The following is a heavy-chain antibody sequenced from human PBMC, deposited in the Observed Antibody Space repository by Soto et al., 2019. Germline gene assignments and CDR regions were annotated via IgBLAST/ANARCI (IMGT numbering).Heavy chain of an antibody. Sequence: SETLSLTCTVSGGSISSGGYYWSWIRQPPGKGLEWIGSIYYSGSTYYNPSLKSRVTISVDTSKNQFSPKLSSVTAADTAVYYCARHMWSGLQNWFDPWGQGTLVTVSS. CDR2: IYYSGST. V-gene: IGHV4-39*01. J-gene: IGHJ5*02. D-gene: IGHD1-26*01. CDR3: ARHMWSGLQNWFDP. CDR1: GGSISSGGYY.